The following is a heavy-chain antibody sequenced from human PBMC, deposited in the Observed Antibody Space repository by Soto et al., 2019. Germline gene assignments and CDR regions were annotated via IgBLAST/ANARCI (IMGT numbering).Heavy chain of an antibody. Sequence: EVQLLESGGGLAQPGGSLRLSCAASGFTFSSYAMSWVRQAPGTGLECVSVISGGGETTYYADSVKGRFTISRDNSKNTLYLQMSSLRAEDTALYYRAKDLSLNGGNTNGYFDYWGQGTRVTVSS. CDR1: GFTFSSYA. D-gene: IGHD2-15*01. J-gene: IGHJ4*02. CDR3: AKDLSLNGGNTNGYFDY. V-gene: IGHV3-23*01. CDR2: ISGGGETT.